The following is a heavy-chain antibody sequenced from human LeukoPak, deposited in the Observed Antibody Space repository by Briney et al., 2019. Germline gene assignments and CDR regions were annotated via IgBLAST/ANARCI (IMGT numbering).Heavy chain of an antibody. D-gene: IGHD1-7*01. Sequence: GGSLRLSCAASGFTFSSYAMSWVRQAPGKGLEWVSAISGSGGSTYYADSVKGRFTISRDNSKNTLYLQMNSLKTEDTAVYYCTTGELSCGYWGQGTLVTVSS. CDR3: TTGELSCGY. J-gene: IGHJ4*02. CDR1: GFTFSSYA. CDR2: ISGSGGST. V-gene: IGHV3-23*01.